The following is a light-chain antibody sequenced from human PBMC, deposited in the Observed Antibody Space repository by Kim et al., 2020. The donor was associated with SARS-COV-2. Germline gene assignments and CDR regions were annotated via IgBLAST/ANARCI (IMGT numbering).Light chain of an antibody. J-gene: IGLJ2*01. CDR3: NSRDSSGNQLV. CDR1: SLRSYY. Sequence: ALGQTVRITGQGDSLRSYYASWYQQKPGQAPVLVIYGKNNRPSGIPDRFSGYSSGNTASLTITGAQAEDEADYYCNSRDSSGNQLVFGGGTQLTVL. CDR2: GKN. V-gene: IGLV3-19*01.